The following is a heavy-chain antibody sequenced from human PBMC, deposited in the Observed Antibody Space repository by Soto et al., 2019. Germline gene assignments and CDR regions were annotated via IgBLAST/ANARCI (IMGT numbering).Heavy chain of an antibody. CDR1: GGSINSYY. CDR2: IYYGGST. D-gene: IGHD3-22*01. Sequence: NPSETLSLTCSVSGGSINSYYWSWIRQPPGKGLEWIGYIYYGGSTDYNPSLRSRVTISLDTSKNQLSLKLTSVTAADTAMYCCGGYYDSSGYYLFDDWGQGTLVTVSS. V-gene: IGHV4-59*01. CDR3: GGYYDSSGYYLFDD. J-gene: IGHJ4*02.